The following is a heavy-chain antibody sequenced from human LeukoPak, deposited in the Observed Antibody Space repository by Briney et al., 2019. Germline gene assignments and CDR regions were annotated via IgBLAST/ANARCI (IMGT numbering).Heavy chain of an antibody. CDR2: ISGSGGST. CDR1: GFTFSSYA. J-gene: IGHJ4*02. V-gene: IGHV3-23*01. D-gene: IGHD2-2*01. CDR3: AKRYCSSTSCSLFDY. Sequence: GGSLRLSCAASGFTFSSYAMSWVRQAPGKGLEWVSAISGSGGSTYYADSVKGRFTISRDNSKNTLYLQMNSLRAEDTAVYYCAKRYCSSTSCSLFDYWDQGTLVTVSS.